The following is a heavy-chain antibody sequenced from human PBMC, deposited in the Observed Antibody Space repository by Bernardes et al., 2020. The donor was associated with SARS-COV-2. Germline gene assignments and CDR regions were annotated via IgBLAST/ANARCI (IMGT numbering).Heavy chain of an antibody. CDR1: GFTFCIDW. D-gene: IGHD3-10*02. J-gene: IGHJ4*02. Sequence: GYLRLSCSASGFTFCIDWMHWVRQAPGKGLAWVARMNWDGTTIDHAESVRGRFSISRDNVKNILYLQMHSLRADDSALYFCVRDMYGSNDHWGQGTLVTVSS. CDR3: VRDMYGSNDH. V-gene: IGHV3-74*01. CDR2: MNWDGTTI.